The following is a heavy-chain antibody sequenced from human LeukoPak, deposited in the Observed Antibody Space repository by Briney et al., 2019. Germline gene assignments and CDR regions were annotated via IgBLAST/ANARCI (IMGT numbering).Heavy chain of an antibody. CDR1: GGSFSGYY. CDR2: INHSGST. J-gene: IGHJ3*02. D-gene: IGHD2-15*01. Sequence: SETLSLTCAVYGGSFSGYYWSWIRQPPGKGLEWIGEINHSGSTNYNPSLKSRVTISVDTSKNQFSLKLSSVTAADTAVYYCASVGRTWDVFDIWGQGTMVTVSS. CDR3: ASVGRTWDVFDI. V-gene: IGHV4-34*01.